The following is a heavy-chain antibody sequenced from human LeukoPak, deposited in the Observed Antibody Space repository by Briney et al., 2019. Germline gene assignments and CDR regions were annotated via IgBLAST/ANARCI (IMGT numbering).Heavy chain of an antibody. Sequence: PGRSLRLSCAASGFTFDDYAMHWVRQAPGKGLEWVSGISWNSGSIGYADSVKGRFTISRDNAKNSLYLQMNSLRAEDTALYYCAKDISSGPSGWFDPWGQGTLVAVSS. D-gene: IGHD6-19*01. J-gene: IGHJ5*02. CDR1: GFTFDDYA. CDR3: AKDISSGPSGWFDP. V-gene: IGHV3-9*01. CDR2: ISWNSGSI.